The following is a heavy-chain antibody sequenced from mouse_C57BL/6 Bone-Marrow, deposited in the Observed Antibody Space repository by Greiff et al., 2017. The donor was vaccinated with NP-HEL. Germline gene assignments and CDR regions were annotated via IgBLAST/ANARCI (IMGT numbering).Heavy chain of an antibody. D-gene: IGHD1-1*01. CDR1: GFNIKDDY. V-gene: IGHV14-4*01. CDR2: IDPEHVDP. Sequence: EVQVVESGAELVRPGASVKLSCTASGFNIKDDYLHWVKQRPEQGLEWIGWIDPEHVDPEYASKFQGKATITSDTSSNTAYLQISSLTSEDTAVYYCTFITTVVADWGTGTTVTVSS. J-gene: IGHJ1*03. CDR3: TFITTVVAD.